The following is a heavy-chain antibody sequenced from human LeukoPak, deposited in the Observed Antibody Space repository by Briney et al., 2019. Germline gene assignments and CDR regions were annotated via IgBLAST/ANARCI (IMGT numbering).Heavy chain of an antibody. CDR3: ARDLGYGDPFDC. D-gene: IGHD4-17*01. J-gene: IGHJ4*02. CDR1: GGSISSYY. Sequence: SETLSLTCTVSGGSISSYYWSWIRQPPGKGLEWIGYIYYSGSTNYNPSLKSRVALSVDTSKNQFSLKLSSVTAADTAVYYCARDLGYGDPFDCWGQGTLVTVSS. CDR2: IYYSGST. V-gene: IGHV4-59*01.